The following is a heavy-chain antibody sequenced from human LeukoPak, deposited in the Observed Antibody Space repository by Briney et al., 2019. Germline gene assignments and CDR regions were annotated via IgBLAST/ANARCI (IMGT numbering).Heavy chain of an antibody. J-gene: IGHJ4*02. CDR1: GFTFSSYG. V-gene: IGHV3-30*03. Sequence: GGSLRLSCAASGFTFSSYGMHWVRQAPGKGQEWVAVISDDGSTKFYADSVKGRFTISRDISKNTAYLQMNSLKTEDTAVYYCTRPGGEWLGHTNPNPTVDFWGQGTLVTVSS. D-gene: IGHD6-19*01. CDR2: ISDDGSTK. CDR3: TRPGGEWLGHTNPNPTVDF.